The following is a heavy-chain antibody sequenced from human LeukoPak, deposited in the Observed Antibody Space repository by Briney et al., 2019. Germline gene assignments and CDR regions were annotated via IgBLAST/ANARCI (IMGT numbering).Heavy chain of an antibody. D-gene: IGHD3-22*01. CDR1: GGSIRNYF. CDR2: IYTSGSI. Sequence: PSETLSLTCSVSGGSIRNYFWSWIRQPAGKGLEWIGRIYTSGSIDYKPSLRSRVTMSVDTSRNQFSLKLTSVTAADTAVYYCARRDSPFDLWGRGTLVTVS. J-gene: IGHJ2*01. CDR3: ARRDSPFDL. V-gene: IGHV4-4*07.